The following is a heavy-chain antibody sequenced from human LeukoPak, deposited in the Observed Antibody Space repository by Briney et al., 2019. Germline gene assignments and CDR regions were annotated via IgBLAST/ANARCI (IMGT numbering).Heavy chain of an antibody. J-gene: IGHJ3*02. CDR1: GGSFSSSY. CDR3: ARGLVGLTPHAGVFQI. Sequence: PSETLSLTCIVSGGSFSSSYWSWIRQPPGKGLEWIVYIYSNGNTNSNPSPKSRVTIAVDTSQSQFSLKLSSVTAADTAVYYCARGLVGLTPHAGVFQIWGQGTKVTVSS. D-gene: IGHD1-26*01. CDR2: IYSNGNT. V-gene: IGHV4-59*01.